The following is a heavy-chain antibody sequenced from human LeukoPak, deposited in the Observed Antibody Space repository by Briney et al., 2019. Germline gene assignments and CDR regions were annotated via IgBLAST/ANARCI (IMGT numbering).Heavy chain of an antibody. D-gene: IGHD2-15*01. Sequence: GGSLRLSCAASGFTFSSYWMSWVRQAPGKGLEWVANIKQDGSEKYYVDSVKGRFTISRDNAKNSLYLQMNSLRAEDTAVYYCARARGGSCFDYYYYMDVWGKGTTVTVSS. J-gene: IGHJ6*03. CDR3: ARARGGSCFDYYYYMDV. CDR1: GFTFSSYW. V-gene: IGHV3-7*01. CDR2: IKQDGSEK.